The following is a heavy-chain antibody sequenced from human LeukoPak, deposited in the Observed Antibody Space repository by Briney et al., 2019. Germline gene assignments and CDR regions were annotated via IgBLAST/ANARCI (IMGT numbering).Heavy chain of an antibody. Sequence: GASVKVSCKASGGTFSSYAISWVRQAPGQGLEWMGGIIPIFGTANYAQKFQGRVTITADKSTSTAYMELSSLRSEDTAVYYCARDAGDQLLSDSFDPWGQGTLVTVSS. CDR1: GGTFSSYA. V-gene: IGHV1-69*06. D-gene: IGHD2-2*01. J-gene: IGHJ5*02. CDR3: ARDAGDQLLSDSFDP. CDR2: IIPIFGTA.